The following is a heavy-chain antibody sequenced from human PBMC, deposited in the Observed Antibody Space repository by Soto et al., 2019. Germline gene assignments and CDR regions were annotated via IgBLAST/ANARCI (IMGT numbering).Heavy chain of an antibody. V-gene: IGHV1-18*01. CDR1: GYTFTSYG. CDR3: AREPQYNSGWDFDY. Sequence: ASVKVSCQASGYTFTSYGISWVPQAPGQGLEWRGWISAYNGNTNYAQKLQGRVTMTTDTSTSTAYMELRSLRSDDTAVYYCAREPQYNSGWDFDYWGQGTLVTVSS. CDR2: ISAYNGNT. D-gene: IGHD6-19*01. J-gene: IGHJ4*02.